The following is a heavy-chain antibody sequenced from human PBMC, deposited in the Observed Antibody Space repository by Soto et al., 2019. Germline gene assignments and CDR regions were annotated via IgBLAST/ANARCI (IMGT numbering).Heavy chain of an antibody. D-gene: IGHD1-26*01. J-gene: IGHJ4*02. V-gene: IGHV1-46*03. CDR2: INPSIGIT. Sequence: QVQLVQSGAEVKKPGASVKVSCKASGYTFTSQNMHWVRQAPGQGLEWMGVINPSIGITTYAQKFQGRVTITRDTSTSTVYMEVSSLRSEDTAVYYCASTLGARFDYWGQGTLVTVSS. CDR1: GYTFTSQN. CDR3: ASTLGARFDY.